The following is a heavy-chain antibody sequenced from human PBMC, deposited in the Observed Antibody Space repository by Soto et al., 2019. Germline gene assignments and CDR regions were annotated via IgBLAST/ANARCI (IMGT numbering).Heavy chain of an antibody. Sequence: ASVKVSCKASGYTFTSYAMHWVRQAPGQRLEWMGWINAGNGNTKYSQKFQGRVTITRDTSASTAYMELSSLRSEDTAVYYCARDLGGCSCGSCYSFWFDPWGQGTLVTVSS. D-gene: IGHD2-15*01. CDR1: GYTFTSYA. CDR2: INAGNGNT. V-gene: IGHV1-3*01. J-gene: IGHJ5*02. CDR3: ARDLGGCSCGSCYSFWFDP.